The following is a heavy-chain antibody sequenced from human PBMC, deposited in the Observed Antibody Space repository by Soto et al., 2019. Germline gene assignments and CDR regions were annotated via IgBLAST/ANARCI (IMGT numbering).Heavy chain of an antibody. Sequence: ASVKVSCKASGYTFTSYGISWVRQAPGQGLEWMGWISAYNGNTNYAQKLRGRVTMTTDTSTSTAYMELRSLRSDDTAVYYCAATDYYGSGSYYFDIWGQGTMVTVSS. V-gene: IGHV1-18*01. CDR3: AATDYYGSGSYYFDI. J-gene: IGHJ3*02. D-gene: IGHD3-10*01. CDR2: ISAYNGNT. CDR1: GYTFTSYG.